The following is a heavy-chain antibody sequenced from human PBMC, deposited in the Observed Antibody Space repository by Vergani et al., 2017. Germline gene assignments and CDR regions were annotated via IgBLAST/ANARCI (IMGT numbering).Heavy chain of an antibody. V-gene: IGHV2-70*16. Sequence: QVTLKESGPVLVKPTETLTLTCTVSGFSLSTSGMCVSWIRQPPGKALEWLARIDWDDDKYYITSLKTRLTISKDTSKNQVVLTMTNMDPVNTATYYCARGIMQQLAPVNGMDVWGQGTTVTVSS. CDR1: GFSLSTSGMC. D-gene: IGHD6-13*01. J-gene: IGHJ6*02. CDR2: IDWDDDK. CDR3: ARGIMQQLAPVNGMDV.